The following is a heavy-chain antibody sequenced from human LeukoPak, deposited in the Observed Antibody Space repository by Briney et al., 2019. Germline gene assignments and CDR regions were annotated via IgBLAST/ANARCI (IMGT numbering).Heavy chain of an antibody. CDR2: INPNSGGT. D-gene: IGHD3-3*01. CDR1: GYIFTDYY. V-gene: IGHV1-2*02. Sequence: GASVKVSCKPPGYIFTDYYIHWVRQAPGQGLGWMGWINPNSGGTSYAQKFQGRVTMTRDTSISTAYMELSRLRSDDTAVYYCARDLDFYDPWGQGTLVTVSS. J-gene: IGHJ5*02. CDR3: ARDLDFYDP.